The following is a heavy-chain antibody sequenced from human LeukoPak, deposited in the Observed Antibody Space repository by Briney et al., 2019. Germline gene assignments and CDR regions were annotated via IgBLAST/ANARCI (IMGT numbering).Heavy chain of an antibody. Sequence: GGSLRLSCAASGFTFSSYGMHWVRQAPGKGLEWVAVIWYDGSNKYYADSVKGRFTISRDNSKNTLYLQMNSLRAEDTAVYYCARDRPAYRAGHSGWYPDVDYWGQGTLVTVSS. CDR2: IWYDGSNK. CDR1: GFTFSSYG. CDR3: ARDRPAYRAGHSGWYPDVDY. J-gene: IGHJ4*02. D-gene: IGHD6-19*01. V-gene: IGHV3-33*01.